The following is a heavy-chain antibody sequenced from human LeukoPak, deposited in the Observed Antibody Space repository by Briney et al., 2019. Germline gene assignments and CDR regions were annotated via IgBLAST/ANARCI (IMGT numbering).Heavy chain of an antibody. J-gene: IGHJ4*02. CDR2: IIPIFGTA. D-gene: IGHD6-13*01. Sequence: AASVKVSCKASGGTFSSYAISWVRQAPGQGLEWMGGIIPIFGTANYAQKFQGRVTITTDESTSTAYMELSSLRSEDTAVYYCARSMSIAAAGDFDYWGQGTQVTVSS. CDR3: ARSMSIAAAGDFDY. V-gene: IGHV1-69*05. CDR1: GGTFSSYA.